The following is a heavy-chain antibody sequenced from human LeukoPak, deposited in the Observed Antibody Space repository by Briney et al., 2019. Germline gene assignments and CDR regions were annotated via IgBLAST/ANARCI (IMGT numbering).Heavy chain of an antibody. J-gene: IGHJ4*02. CDR3: ARDVDGNLDY. Sequence: GGSLTLSCVGSGFTFSTFWMAWVRQAPGKGLEWVANMKHDGSAKHYVDSVKGRFTISRDNAKNSLYLQMNSLIAEDTAVYYCARDVDGNLDYWGQGTLVTVSS. CDR1: GFTFSTFW. CDR2: MKHDGSAK. D-gene: IGHD1-14*01. V-gene: IGHV3-7*01.